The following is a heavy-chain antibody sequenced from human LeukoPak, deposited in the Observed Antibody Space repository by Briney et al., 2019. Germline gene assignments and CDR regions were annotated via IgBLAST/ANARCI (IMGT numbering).Heavy chain of an antibody. CDR3: MSYAGRSDDY. V-gene: IGHV3-21*01. CDR1: GFTFSRYS. D-gene: IGHD3-16*01. Sequence: GGSLRLSCAASGFTFSRYSMDWVRQAPGKGLEWVSSISSSSSYRYYADSVKGRFTISRDNAKNSLHLQMNSLRAEDTAVYYCMSYAGRSDDYWGQGTLVTVSS. CDR2: ISSSSSYR. J-gene: IGHJ4*02.